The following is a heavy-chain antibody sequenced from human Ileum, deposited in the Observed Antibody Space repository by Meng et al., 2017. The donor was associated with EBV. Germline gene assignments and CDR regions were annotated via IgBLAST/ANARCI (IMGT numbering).Heavy chain of an antibody. CDR2: INHSGST. CDR3: ARGVYGPTTRGREYFIH. D-gene: IGHD2-8*01. J-gene: IGHJ1*01. CDR1: GGYLNGYY. V-gene: IGHV4-34*01. Sequence: LQQWGARLLKPSETLSLTCGVDGGYLNGYYWTWIRQPPGKGLEWIGEINHSGSTNYNPSLKSRVIISVDTSKNQFSLNLSSVTAADTAVYYCARGVYGPTTRGREYFIHWGRGTLVTVSS.